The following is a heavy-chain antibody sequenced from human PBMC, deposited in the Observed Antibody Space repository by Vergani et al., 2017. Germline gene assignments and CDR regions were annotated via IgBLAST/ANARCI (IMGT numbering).Heavy chain of an antibody. D-gene: IGHD3-9*01. CDR3: ARVTPLILTGYQLYHVFDY. CDR2: INTNTGNP. CDR1: GYTFTSYA. Sequence: QVQLVQSGSELKKPGASVKVSCKASGYTFTSYAMNWVRQAPGQGLEWMGWINTNTGNPTYAQGFTGRFVFSLDTSVSTAYLQICSLKAEDTAVYYCARVTPLILTGYQLYHVFDYWGQGTLVTVSS. V-gene: IGHV7-4-1*01. J-gene: IGHJ4*02.